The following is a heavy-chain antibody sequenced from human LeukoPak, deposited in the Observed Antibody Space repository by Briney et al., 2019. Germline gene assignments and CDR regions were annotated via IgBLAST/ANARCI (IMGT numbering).Heavy chain of an antibody. Sequence: GGSLRLSCAASGFTFSSYWMHWVRQAPGKGLVWVSRINSDGSSTSYADSVKGRFTISRDNAKNTLYLQMNSLRAEDTAVYYCAREQRITMMIGYYYGMDVWGQGTTVTVSS. CDR3: AREQRITMMIGYYYGMDV. D-gene: IGHD3-22*01. J-gene: IGHJ6*02. CDR1: GFTFSSYW. V-gene: IGHV3-74*01. CDR2: INSDGSST.